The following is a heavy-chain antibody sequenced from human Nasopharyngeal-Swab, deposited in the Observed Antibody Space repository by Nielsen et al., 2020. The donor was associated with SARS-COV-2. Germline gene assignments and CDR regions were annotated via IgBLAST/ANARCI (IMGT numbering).Heavy chain of an antibody. CDR2: IYYSGST. D-gene: IGHD3-3*01. CDR3: ARISGWSGYYLYYYYYMDV. V-gene: IGHV4-39*07. J-gene: IGHJ6*03. CDR1: GGSISSSSYY. Sequence: SETLSLTCTVSGGSISSSSYYWGWIRQPPGKGLEWIGSIYYSGSTYYNPSLKSRVTISVDTSKNQFSLKLSSVIAADTAVYYCARISGWSGYYLYYYYYMDVWGKGTTVTVSS.